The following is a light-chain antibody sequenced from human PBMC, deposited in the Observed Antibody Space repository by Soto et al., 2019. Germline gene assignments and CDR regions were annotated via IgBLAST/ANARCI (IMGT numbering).Light chain of an antibody. J-gene: IGLJ1*01. CDR2: EVS. Sequence: QSALTQPASVSGSPGQSITISCTGTSSDVGSYNLVSWYQQHPGKAPKLMIYEVSKRPSGVSNRFSGSKSGNTASLTIFGLQAEDEADYYCCSYAGSSTSLYVFGTGTKLTVL. V-gene: IGLV2-23*02. CDR3: CSYAGSSTSLYV. CDR1: SSDVGSYNL.